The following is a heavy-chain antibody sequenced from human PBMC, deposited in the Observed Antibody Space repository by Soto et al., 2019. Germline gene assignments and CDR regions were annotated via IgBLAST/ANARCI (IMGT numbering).Heavy chain of an antibody. D-gene: IGHD5-18*01. CDR3: ASPWDTAMVRFPFYGMDV. CDR2: INAGNGNT. V-gene: IGHV1-3*01. J-gene: IGHJ6*02. CDR1: GYTFTSYA. Sequence: GASVKVSCKASGYTFTSYAMHWVRQAPGQRLEWMGWINAGNGNTKYSQKFQGRVTITRDTSASTAYMELSSLRSEDTAVYYCASPWDTAMVRFPFYGMDVWGQGTTVTVSS.